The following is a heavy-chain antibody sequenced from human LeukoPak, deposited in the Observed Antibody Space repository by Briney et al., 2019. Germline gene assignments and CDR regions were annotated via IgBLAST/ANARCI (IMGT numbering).Heavy chain of an antibody. Sequence: GGSLRLSCAASGFTFSSYSMNWVRQAPGKGLEWVSYISSSSSTIYYADSVKGRFTISRDNAKNSLYLQMNSLRVEDTAVYYCARDIGYYHFDYWGQGTLVTVSS. J-gene: IGHJ4*02. V-gene: IGHV3-48*04. CDR2: ISSSSSTI. CDR1: GFTFSSYS. D-gene: IGHD1-26*01. CDR3: ARDIGYYHFDY.